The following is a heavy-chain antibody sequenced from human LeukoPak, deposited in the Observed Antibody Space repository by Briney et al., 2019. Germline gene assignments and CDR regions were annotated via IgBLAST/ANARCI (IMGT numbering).Heavy chain of an antibody. Sequence: PGRSLRLSCTASDFPFVDYTMTWVRQAPGKGLEWVGFISSKAYGGTTEYAASVRGRFTISRDDSKSIAYLQMNSLRTEDTAVYHCARAPYSNYVNLDFWGQGTLVTVSS. V-gene: IGHV3-49*04. CDR1: DFPFVDYT. CDR2: ISSKAYGGTT. J-gene: IGHJ4*02. CDR3: ARAPYSNYVNLDF. D-gene: IGHD4-11*01.